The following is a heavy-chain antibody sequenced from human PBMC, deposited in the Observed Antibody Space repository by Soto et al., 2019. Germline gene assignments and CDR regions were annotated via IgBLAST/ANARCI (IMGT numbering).Heavy chain of an antibody. CDR2: ISYDGINK. V-gene: IGHV3-30*04. D-gene: IGHD5-18*01. CDR1: GFSFSSYP. CDR3: GRDNMIQLWPPSSVDS. J-gene: IGHJ4*02. Sequence: PGGSLRLSCEGSGFSFSSYPIHWVRQAPGKGLEWVAVISYDGINKYYGESVRGRFTISRDDSKNTVYLQMNSLRGEDTAIYYCGRDNMIQLWPPSSVDSWGQGALVTVSS.